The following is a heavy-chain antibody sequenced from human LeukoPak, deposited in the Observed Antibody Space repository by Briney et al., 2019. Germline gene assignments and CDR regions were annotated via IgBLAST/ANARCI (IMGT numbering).Heavy chain of an antibody. D-gene: IGHD2-2*01. CDR1: GFTFSSYW. V-gene: IGHV3-7*01. CDR2: IKQDGSEK. CDR3: ASTRSPAYFDY. Sequence: PGGSLRLSCAVSGFTFSSYWMSWVRQAPGKGLEWVANIKQDGSEKYYVDSVTGRFTISRDNAKNSLYLQMNSLRAEDTAVYYCASTRSPAYFDYWGQGTLVTVSS. J-gene: IGHJ4*02.